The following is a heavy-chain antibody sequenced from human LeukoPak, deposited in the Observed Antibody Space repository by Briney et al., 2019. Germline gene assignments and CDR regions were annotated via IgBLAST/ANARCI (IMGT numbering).Heavy chain of an antibody. Sequence: ETLSLTCTVSGGSISSSSYYWGWIREPPGKGLEWIGSIYYSGSTYYNPSLKSRVTISVDTSKNQFSLQLSSVTAADTAVYYCASPIRSYCSGGSCYSEDYWGQGTLVTVSS. J-gene: IGHJ4*02. CDR3: ASPIRSYCSGGSCYSEDY. D-gene: IGHD2-15*01. CDR2: IYYSGST. CDR1: GGSISSSSYY. V-gene: IGHV4-39*01.